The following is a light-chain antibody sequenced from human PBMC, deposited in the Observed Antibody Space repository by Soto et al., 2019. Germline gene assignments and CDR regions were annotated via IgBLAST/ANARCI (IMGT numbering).Light chain of an antibody. Sequence: DIQMTQSPSSLSACVGDRVAITCQASQDISNYLNWYQQKPGKAPKVLIYDASNLGTGVPSRFSGSGSGTDFTFSISSLQPEDVATYYCQQYDGLPTFGQGTRLEIK. V-gene: IGKV1-33*01. CDR2: DAS. CDR1: QDISNY. J-gene: IGKJ5*01. CDR3: QQYDGLPT.